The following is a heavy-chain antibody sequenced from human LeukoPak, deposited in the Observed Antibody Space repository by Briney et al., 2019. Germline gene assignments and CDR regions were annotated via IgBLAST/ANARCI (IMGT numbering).Heavy chain of an antibody. V-gene: IGHV3-21*06. CDR1: GFNFAIYS. CDR3: AKTGGYCTTNCRGMGNRFES. Sequence: GGSLRLSGAASGFNFAIYSMSWVRQAPGKGLEWVASMGGSGSHIYYADSVKGRFTISRDNAQNSLYLQLNSLGAEDTAVYFCAKTGGYCTTNCRGMGNRFESWGQGALVAVSS. D-gene: IGHD2-8*01. CDR2: MGGSGSHI. J-gene: IGHJ5*01.